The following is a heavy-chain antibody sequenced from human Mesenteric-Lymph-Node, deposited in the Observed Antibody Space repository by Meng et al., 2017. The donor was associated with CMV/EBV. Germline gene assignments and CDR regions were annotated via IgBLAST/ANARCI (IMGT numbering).Heavy chain of an antibody. Sequence: ASVKVSCKASGYTFTDYYMHWVRQAPGQGLEWMGWINPKSGGTNYAQNFQGRVTMTRDTSITTAYMELSRLSSDDTAVYYCARDLVGATLIEWGARDVRGGYLDYWGQGTLVTVSS. J-gene: IGHJ4*02. V-gene: IGHV1-2*02. CDR3: ARDLVGATLIEWGARDVRGGYLDY. D-gene: IGHD1-26*01. CDR2: INPKSGGT. CDR1: GYTFTDYY.